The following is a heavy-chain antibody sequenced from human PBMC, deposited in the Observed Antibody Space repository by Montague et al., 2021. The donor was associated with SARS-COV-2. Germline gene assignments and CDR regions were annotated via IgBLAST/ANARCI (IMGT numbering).Heavy chain of an antibody. CDR2: IDWDDDK. V-gene: IGHV2-70*11. CDR3: ARETGTTVSPDY. Sequence: PALVKPTQTLTLTCTFSGFSLSTSGMCVSWIRQPPGKALEWLARIDWDDDKYYSTSLKTRLTISKDTSKNQVVLTMTNMDPVDTATYYCARETGTTVSPDYWGQGTLVTVSS. J-gene: IGHJ4*02. CDR1: GFSLSTSGMC. D-gene: IGHD1-7*01.